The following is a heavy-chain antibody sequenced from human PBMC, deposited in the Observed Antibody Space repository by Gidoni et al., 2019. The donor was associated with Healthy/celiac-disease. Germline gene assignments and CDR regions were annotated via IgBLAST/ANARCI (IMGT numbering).Heavy chain of an antibody. V-gene: IGHV3-11*01. J-gene: IGHJ3*02. CDR3: ASTKNYDFWSGSRVAAFDI. CDR1: GFTFSDYY. D-gene: IGHD3-3*01. CDR2: ISSSGSTI. Sequence: QVQLVESGGGLVKPGGSLRLACAASGFTFSDYYMSWIRQAPGKGLEWVSYISSSGSTIYYADSVKGRFTISRDNAKNSLYLQMNSLRAEDTAVYYCASTKNYDFWSGSRVAAFDIWGQGTMVTVSS.